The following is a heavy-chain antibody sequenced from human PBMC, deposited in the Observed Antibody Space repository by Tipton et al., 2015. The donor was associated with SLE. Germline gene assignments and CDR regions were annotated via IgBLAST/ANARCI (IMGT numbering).Heavy chain of an antibody. V-gene: IGHV4-28*01. CDR1: GYSISTSDSNW. D-gene: IGHD4-23*01. CDR3: ARTFYGGGDAFDV. J-gene: IGHJ3*01. CDR2: IYYRGTA. Sequence: TLSLTCAVSGYSISTSDSNWWGWIRQPPGKGLEWIGYIYYRGTAYYNPSLRSRVTVLVDTSKNQFSLRLNSVTAVDTAVYYCARTFYGGGDAFDVWGQGTKVSVSS.